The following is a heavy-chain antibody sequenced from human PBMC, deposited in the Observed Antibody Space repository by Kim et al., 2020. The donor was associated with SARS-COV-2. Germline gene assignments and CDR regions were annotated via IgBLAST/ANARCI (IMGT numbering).Heavy chain of an antibody. D-gene: IGHD6-13*01. Sequence: GGSLRLSCTASGFTFGGYAMSWVRQAPGKGLEWVGFIRSEAYGGTTEYSASVKGRFTISRDDSKSIAYLQMNSLKTEDTAVYYCTRPHGSSFITDFDYWGQGTLVTASS. CDR1: GFTFGGYA. J-gene: IGHJ4*02. CDR2: IRSEAYGGTT. V-gene: IGHV3-49*04. CDR3: TRPHGSSFITDFDY.